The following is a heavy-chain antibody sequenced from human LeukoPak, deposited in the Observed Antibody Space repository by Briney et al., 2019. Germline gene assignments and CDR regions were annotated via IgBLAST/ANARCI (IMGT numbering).Heavy chain of an antibody. CDR3: AIVVVPANMDV. CDR2: IIPILGIA. Sequence: SVKVSCKASGGTFSSYTISWVRQAPGQGLEWMGRIIPILGIANYAQRFQGRVTITADKSTSTAYMELSSLRSEDTAVYYCAIVVVPANMDVWGKGTTVTVSS. CDR1: GGTFSSYT. D-gene: IGHD2-2*01. V-gene: IGHV1-69*02. J-gene: IGHJ6*03.